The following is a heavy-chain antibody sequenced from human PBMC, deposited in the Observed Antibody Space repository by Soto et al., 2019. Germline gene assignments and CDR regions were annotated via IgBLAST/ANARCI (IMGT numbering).Heavy chain of an antibody. Sequence: QVQLVESGGGVVQPGRSLRLSCAASGFIFSSYSMHWVRQAPGKGLEWVAIISNDGSKKYYVDSVKGRFTISRDNSNNTLSLQMNSLRAEDTAVYYCARDQFLDAFDIWGQGTMVTVSS. V-gene: IGHV3-30-3*01. J-gene: IGHJ3*02. CDR2: ISNDGSKK. D-gene: IGHD2-21*01. CDR3: ARDQFLDAFDI. CDR1: GFIFSSYS.